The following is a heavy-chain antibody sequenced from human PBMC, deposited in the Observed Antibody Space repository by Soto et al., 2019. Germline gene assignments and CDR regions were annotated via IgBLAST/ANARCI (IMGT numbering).Heavy chain of an antibody. CDR2: ISGSGGST. J-gene: IGHJ4*02. V-gene: IGHV3-23*01. Sequence: PGGSLRLSCAASGFTFSSYAMSWVRQAPGKGLEWVSAISGSGGSTYYADSVKGRFTISRDNSKNTLYLQMNSLRAEDTAVYYCAKLRLRGYFDWLQPNDYWGQGTLVTVSS. D-gene: IGHD3-9*01. CDR1: GFTFSSYA. CDR3: AKLRLRGYFDWLQPNDY.